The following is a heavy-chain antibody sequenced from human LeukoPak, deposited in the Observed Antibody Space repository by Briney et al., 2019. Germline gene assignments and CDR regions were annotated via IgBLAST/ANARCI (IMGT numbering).Heavy chain of an antibody. J-gene: IGHJ3*02. CDR3: AKDIRLRGYSYGLHAFDI. V-gene: IGHV3-9*01. CDR2: ISWNSGSI. Sequence: PGRSLRLSCAASGFTFDDYAMHWVRQAPGKGLEWVSGISWNSGSIGHADSVKGRFTISRDNAKNSLYLQMNSLRAEDTALYYCAKDIRLRGYSYGLHAFDIWGQGTMVTVSS. D-gene: IGHD5-18*01. CDR1: GFTFDDYA.